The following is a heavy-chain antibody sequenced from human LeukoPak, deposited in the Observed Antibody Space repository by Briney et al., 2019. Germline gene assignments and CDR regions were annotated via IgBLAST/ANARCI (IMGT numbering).Heavy chain of an antibody. V-gene: IGHV3-30-3*01. CDR3: ARDWGRRYSSGWYGDFDY. J-gene: IGHJ4*02. D-gene: IGHD6-19*01. Sequence: GRSLRLSCAASGFTFSNYAMHWVRQAPGKGLEWVAVISYDGSDKYYADSVKGRFTISRDNSKNTLYLQMNSLRPEDTAVYYCARDWGRRYSSGWYGDFDYWGQGTLVTVSS. CDR1: GFTFSNYA. CDR2: ISYDGSDK.